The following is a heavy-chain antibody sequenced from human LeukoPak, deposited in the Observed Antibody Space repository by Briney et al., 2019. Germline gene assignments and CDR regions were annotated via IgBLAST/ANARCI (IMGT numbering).Heavy chain of an antibody. J-gene: IGHJ4*02. CDR3: ARAPGDYFDY. CDR1: GGTFSSYA. V-gene: IGHV1-69*04. Sequence: SVKVSCKASGGTFSSYAISWVRQAPGQGLEWMGRIIPILGIANYAQKFQGRVTITADESTSTAYMELSSLRSEDTAVYYCARAPGDYFDYWGQGTLVTVSS. CDR2: IIPILGIA.